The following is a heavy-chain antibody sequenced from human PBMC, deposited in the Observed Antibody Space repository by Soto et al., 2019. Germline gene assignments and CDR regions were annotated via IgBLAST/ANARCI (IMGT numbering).Heavy chain of an antibody. D-gene: IGHD3-10*01. CDR1: VFSLSTSGMC. J-gene: IGHJ6*02. CDR3: ARVPGGGYYYGMDV. V-gene: IGHV2-70*01. Sequence: SGPTLVNPTQTLTLTCTFSVFSLSTSGMCVSWIRQPPGKALEWLALIDWDDDKYYSTSLKTRLTISKDTSKNQVVLTMTNMDPVDTATYYCARVPGGGYYYGMDVWGQGTTVTVSS. CDR2: IDWDDDK.